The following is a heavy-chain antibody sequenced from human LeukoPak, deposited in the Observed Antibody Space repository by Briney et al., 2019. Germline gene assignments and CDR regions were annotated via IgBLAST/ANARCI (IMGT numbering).Heavy chain of an antibody. V-gene: IGHV3-49*04. CDR3: FRSNSFDP. J-gene: IGHJ5*02. CDR2: IRRKADGGTT. Sequence: GGSLRLSCTASGFTFGDYAMSWVRQAPGEGLEWVGFIRRKADGGTTEYAASVKGRFTISRDDSKSIAYLQMNSLKTEDTGVYYCFRSNSFDPWGQGTLVTVSS. CDR1: GFTFGDYA.